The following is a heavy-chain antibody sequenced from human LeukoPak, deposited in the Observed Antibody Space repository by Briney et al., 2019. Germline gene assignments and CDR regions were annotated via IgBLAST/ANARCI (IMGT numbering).Heavy chain of an antibody. D-gene: IGHD6-13*01. J-gene: IGHJ4*02. Sequence: GGSLRLSCAASGFSFNSYSMHWIRQAPGKGLEWVALISYDGSNKDYANSVKGRFTISRDNSKNTLYVQINSLRAEDTAVYYCARGVRGSSWVSFEYWGQGTLVTVSS. CDR2: ISYDGSNK. CDR3: ARGVRGSSWVSFEY. V-gene: IGHV3-30*04. CDR1: GFSFNSYS.